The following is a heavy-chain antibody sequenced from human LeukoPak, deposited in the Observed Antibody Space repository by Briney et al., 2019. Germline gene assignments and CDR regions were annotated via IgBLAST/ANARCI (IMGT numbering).Heavy chain of an antibody. CDR3: ARLAVDTHTDY. CDR1: GGTFSSYA. D-gene: IGHD5-18*01. J-gene: IGHJ4*02. Sequence: SVKVSCKASGGTFSSYAISWVRQAPGQGLEWMGMIIPILGIANYAQKFQGRVTITADKSTSTAYMELSSLRSQDTAVYYCARLAVDTHTDYWGQGTLVPVSS. V-gene: IGHV1-69*04. CDR2: IIPILGIA.